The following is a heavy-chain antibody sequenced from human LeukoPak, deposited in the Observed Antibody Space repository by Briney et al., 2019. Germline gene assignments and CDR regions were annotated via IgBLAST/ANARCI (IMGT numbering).Heavy chain of an antibody. Sequence: GGSLRLPCAASGFTFSTYAMSGVRQAPAKGLELVSHFGGSGGSIYYADSVKGRFTISRDNSKNTLYLQMNSLRAEDTAVYYCAKSDCGGDCHLLDYWGQGTLVTVSS. V-gene: IGHV3-23*01. CDR1: GFTFSTYA. D-gene: IGHD2-21*02. J-gene: IGHJ4*02. CDR3: AKSDCGGDCHLLDY. CDR2: FGGSGGSI.